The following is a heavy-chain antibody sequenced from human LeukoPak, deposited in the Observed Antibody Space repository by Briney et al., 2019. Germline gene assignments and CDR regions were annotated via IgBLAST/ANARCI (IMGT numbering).Heavy chain of an antibody. CDR1: GFIFKTYT. J-gene: IGHJ4*02. V-gene: IGHV3-21*01. D-gene: IGHD3-16*01. CDR2: ITGDCKYI. Sequence: PGGSLRLSCAASGFIFKTYTMTWVRQAPGKGLEWVSSITGDCKYITYADSVKGRFTISIDNAKNSLYLQVASLRGDDTATYYCAREGNDYYYDQWGQGTLVTVSP. CDR3: AREGNDYYYDQ.